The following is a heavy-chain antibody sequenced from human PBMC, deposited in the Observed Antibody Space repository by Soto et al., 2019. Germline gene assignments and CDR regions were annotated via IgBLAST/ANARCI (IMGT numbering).Heavy chain of an antibody. CDR1: GGSFSGYY. D-gene: IGHD2-15*01. J-gene: IGHJ6*03. V-gene: IGHV4-34*01. Sequence: QVQLQQWGAGLLKPSETLSLTCAVYGGSFSGYYWSWIRQPPGKGLEWIGEINHSGSTNYNPSLKSRVTISVDTSKNQFALELSSVNAADTAVYYCARGGAYCSGGSCLLVSYYYYMDVWGKGTTVTVSS. CDR3: ARGGAYCSGGSCLLVSYYYYMDV. CDR2: INHSGST.